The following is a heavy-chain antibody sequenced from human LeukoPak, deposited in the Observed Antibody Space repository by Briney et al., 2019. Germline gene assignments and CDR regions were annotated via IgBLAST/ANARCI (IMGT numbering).Heavy chain of an antibody. J-gene: IGHJ5*02. D-gene: IGHD3-3*01. CDR2: ISYDGSNK. CDR1: GFTFSSYA. V-gene: IGHV3-30-3*01. CDR3: TTAGFRFVAWS. Sequence: PGGSLRLSCAASGFTFSSYAMHWVRQAPGKGLEWVAVISYDGSNKYYADSVKGRFTISRDNSKNTLYLQMISLKTEDAAVYYCTTAGFRFVAWSWGQGTLVTVSS.